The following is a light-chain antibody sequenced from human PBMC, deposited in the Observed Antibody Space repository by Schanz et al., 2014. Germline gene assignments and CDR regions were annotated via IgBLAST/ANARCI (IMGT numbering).Light chain of an antibody. Sequence: EIVLTQSPGTLSLSPGERATLSCRASQSVSSSYLAWYQQKPGQAPRLLIYGASSRATGISDRFSGSGSGTDFTLTISRLEPEDFAVYYCQQYGSPWTFGQGTKVEIK. V-gene: IGKV3-20*01. CDR3: QQYGSPWT. CDR1: QSVSSSY. J-gene: IGKJ1*01. CDR2: GAS.